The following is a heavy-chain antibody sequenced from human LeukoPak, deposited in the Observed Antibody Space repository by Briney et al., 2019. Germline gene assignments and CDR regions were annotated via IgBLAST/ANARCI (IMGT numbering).Heavy chain of an antibody. CDR2: TYYRSKWYN. CDR3: ARNSVSGTAGAANTFDL. V-gene: IGHV6-1*01. J-gene: IGHJ3*01. Sequence: SQTLTLTCAISGDSVSRNSAAWSWIRQSPSRGLEWLGRTYYRSKWYNDYALSVESRVTINPDTSKNRFSLHLNSVTPEDTAVYFCARNSVSGTAGAANTFDLWGQGTMVTVSS. D-gene: IGHD1-26*01. CDR1: GDSVSRNSAA.